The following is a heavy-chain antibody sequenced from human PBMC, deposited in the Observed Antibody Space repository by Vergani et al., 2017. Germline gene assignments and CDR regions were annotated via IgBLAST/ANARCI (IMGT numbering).Heavy chain of an antibody. Sequence: QVQLVQSGAEVKKPGSSVKVSCKASGGTFSSYAISWVRQAPGQGLEWMGRIIPILGIANYAQKFQGRVTITADKSTSTAYMELSSLRSEDTAVYYCAGEANGSGWGYAFDIWGQGTMVTVSS. CDR3: AGEANGSGWGYAFDI. V-gene: IGHV1-69*04. CDR1: GGTFSSYA. CDR2: IIPILGIA. D-gene: IGHD6-19*01. J-gene: IGHJ3*02.